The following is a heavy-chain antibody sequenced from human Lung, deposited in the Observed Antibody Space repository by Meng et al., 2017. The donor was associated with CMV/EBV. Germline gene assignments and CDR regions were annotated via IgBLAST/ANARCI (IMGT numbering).Heavy chain of an antibody. CDR1: GFTFRNYW. Sequence: GQLVEYGGDVVQPGGALRLSLAALGFTFRNYWMHWVRQVPGEGLVWVSRISTDGSDTSYADSVKGRFTISRDNAKNTLYLQMNSLRGDDTAVYFCVRGVAESLGWEMGYWGQGALVTVSS. CDR3: VRGVAESLGWEMGY. V-gene: IGHV3-74*01. D-gene: IGHD7-27*01. CDR2: ISTDGSDT. J-gene: IGHJ4*02.